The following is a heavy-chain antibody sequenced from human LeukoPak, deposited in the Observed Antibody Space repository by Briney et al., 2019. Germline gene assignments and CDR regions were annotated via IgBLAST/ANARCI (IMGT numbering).Heavy chain of an antibody. Sequence: ASVKVSCKASGYSFTGYHLYWVRQAPGQGLEWLGWINPNSGGTIYAQKFQGRVTMTRDTSISTAYMELSRLRSDDTAVYYCALIAAAASDYYYYYMDVWGKGTTVTISS. J-gene: IGHJ6*03. CDR1: GYSFTGYH. V-gene: IGHV1-2*02. CDR2: INPNSGGT. D-gene: IGHD6-13*01. CDR3: ALIAAAASDYYYYYMDV.